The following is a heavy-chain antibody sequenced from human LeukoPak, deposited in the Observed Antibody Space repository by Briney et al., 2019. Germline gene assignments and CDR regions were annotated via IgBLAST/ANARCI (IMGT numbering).Heavy chain of an antibody. Sequence: SETLSLTCTVSGGSISSSSYYWGWIRQPPGKGLEWIGSIYYSGSTYYNPSLKSRVTISVDTSKNQFSLKLSSVTAADTAVYYCARAGGSYYGVNDYWGQGTLVTVSS. CDR1: GGSISSSSYY. J-gene: IGHJ4*02. D-gene: IGHD1-26*01. CDR3: ARAGGSYYGVNDY. CDR2: IYYSGST. V-gene: IGHV4-39*07.